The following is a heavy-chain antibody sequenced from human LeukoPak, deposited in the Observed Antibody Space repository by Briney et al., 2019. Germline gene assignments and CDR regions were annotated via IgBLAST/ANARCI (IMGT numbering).Heavy chain of an antibody. CDR3: AKVYYGSGSYFDY. CDR1: GFTFSDYA. V-gene: IGHV3-23*01. CDR2: ISGSGGST. Sequence: PGGSLRHSCAASGFTFSDYAMSWVRQAPGKGLEWVSAISGSGGSTYYADSVKGRFTISRDNSKNTLYLQMNSLRAEDTAVYYCAKVYYGSGSYFDYWGQGTLVTVSS. D-gene: IGHD3-10*01. J-gene: IGHJ4*02.